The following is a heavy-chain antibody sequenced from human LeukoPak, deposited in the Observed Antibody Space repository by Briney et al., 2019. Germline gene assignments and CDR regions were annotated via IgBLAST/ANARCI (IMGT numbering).Heavy chain of an antibody. Sequence: GGSLRLSCAASGFTFSGSAMHWVRQASGKGLEWVGRIRSKANSYATAYAASVKGRFTISRDNSKNTAYLQMNSLKTEDTAVYYCTRQNTEGPYGITCWGQGTLVTVSS. V-gene: IGHV3-73*01. J-gene: IGHJ4*02. D-gene: IGHD1-14*01. CDR3: TRQNTEGPYGITC. CDR2: IRSKANSYAT. CDR1: GFTFSGSA.